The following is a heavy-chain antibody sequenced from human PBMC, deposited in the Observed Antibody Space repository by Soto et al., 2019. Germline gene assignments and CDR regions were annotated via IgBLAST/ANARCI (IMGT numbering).Heavy chain of an antibody. CDR1: GDTFTDYY. D-gene: IGHD2-21*02. CDR2: VNPSGGHT. Sequence: QVQLMQSGAEVKKPGASVKVSCKASGDTFTDYYIHWVRQAPGQGLEWMGTVNPSGGHTTYAQHCLVRVSMTRDRSTSTLNLELTSLTSDATAVYYCVRGGHVVVVTAALDYWGQGPLVTVSS. J-gene: IGHJ4*02. CDR3: VRGGHVVVVTAALDY. V-gene: IGHV1-46*01.